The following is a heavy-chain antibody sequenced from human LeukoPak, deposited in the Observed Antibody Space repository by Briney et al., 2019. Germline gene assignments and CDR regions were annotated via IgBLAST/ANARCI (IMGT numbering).Heavy chain of an antibody. V-gene: IGHV3-53*01. CDR1: GFTVSSNY. Sequence: PGGSLRLSCAASGFTVSSNYMSWVRQAPGKGLEWVSVIYSGGSTYYADSVKGRFTISRDNSKNTLYLQMNCLRAEDTAVYYCARSRGYSYGFDYWGQGTLVTVSS. J-gene: IGHJ4*02. D-gene: IGHD5-18*01. CDR2: IYSGGST. CDR3: ARSRGYSYGFDY.